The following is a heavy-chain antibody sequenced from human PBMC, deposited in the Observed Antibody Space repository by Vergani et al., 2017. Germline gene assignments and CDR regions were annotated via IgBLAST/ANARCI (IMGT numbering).Heavy chain of an antibody. CDR3: ARVLIGTGGSRSYLYYFDY. D-gene: IGHD3-10*01. V-gene: IGHV1-69-2*01. J-gene: IGHJ4*02. Sequence: EVQLVQSGAEVKKPGATVKISCKVSGYTFTDYYMHWVQQAPGKGLEWMGLVDPEDGETIYAEKFQGRVTITADTSTDPAYMELSSLRSEDTAVYYCARVLIGTGGSRSYLYYFDYWGQGTLVTVSS. CDR1: GYTFTDYY. CDR2: VDPEDGET.